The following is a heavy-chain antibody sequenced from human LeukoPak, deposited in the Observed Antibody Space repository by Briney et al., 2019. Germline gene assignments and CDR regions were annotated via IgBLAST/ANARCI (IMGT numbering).Heavy chain of an antibody. V-gene: IGHV1-18*01. J-gene: IGHJ3*02. CDR2: ISAYNGNT. D-gene: IGHD1-26*01. Sequence: ASVKVSCKASGYTFTSDGISWVRQAPGQGLEWMGWISAYNGNTNYAQKLQGRVTMTTDTSTSTAYMELRSLRSDDTAVYYCARDGSGGGSYYSNDAFDIWGQGTMVTVSS. CDR1: GYTFTSDG. CDR3: ARDGSGGGSYYSNDAFDI.